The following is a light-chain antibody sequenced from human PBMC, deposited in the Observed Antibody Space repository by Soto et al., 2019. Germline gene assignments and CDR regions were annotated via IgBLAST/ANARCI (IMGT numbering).Light chain of an antibody. CDR1: SSDVGGYDH. CDR3: SSYTSSSTML. V-gene: IGLV2-14*01. J-gene: IGLJ2*01. CDR2: DVT. Sequence: QSALTQPASVSGSPGQSITISCTGTSSDVGGYDHVSWFQQHPGKAPKLMIYDVTNRPSGVSNRFSGSKSGDTASLTISGLQAEDEADYYCSSYTSSSTMLFGGGTKLTVL.